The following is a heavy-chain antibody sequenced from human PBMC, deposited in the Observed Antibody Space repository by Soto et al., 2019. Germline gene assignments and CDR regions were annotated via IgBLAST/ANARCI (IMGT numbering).Heavy chain of an antibody. D-gene: IGHD3-22*01. J-gene: IGHJ6*02. CDR1: GGTFSSYA. CDR2: IIPIFGTA. V-gene: IGHV1-69*13. Sequence: SVKVSCKASGGTFSSYAISWVRQAPGQGLEWMGGIIPIFGTANYAQKFQGRVTITADESTTTAYMELSSLRSEDTAVYYCARDLKRYYDSSGYGYYYYGMDVWGQGTTVTVS. CDR3: ARDLKRYYDSSGYGYYYYGMDV.